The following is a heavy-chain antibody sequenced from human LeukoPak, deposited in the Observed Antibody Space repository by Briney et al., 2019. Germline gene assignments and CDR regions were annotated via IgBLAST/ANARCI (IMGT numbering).Heavy chain of an antibody. V-gene: IGHV3-21*01. Sequence: GRSLRLSCAASGFTFSNAWMSWVRQAPGKGLEWVSSISSSSSYIYYADSVKGRFTISRDNAKNSLYLQMNSLRAEDTAVYYCARAPGLLHKLWFDPWGQGTLVTVSS. CDR3: ARAPGLLHKLWFDP. CDR2: ISSSSSYI. D-gene: IGHD2-21*02. J-gene: IGHJ5*02. CDR1: GFTFSNAW.